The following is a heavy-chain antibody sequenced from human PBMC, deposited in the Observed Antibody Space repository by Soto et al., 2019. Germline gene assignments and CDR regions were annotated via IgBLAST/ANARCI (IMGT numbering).Heavy chain of an antibody. CDR1: GGSISSGGYS. CDR3: ARDDVDGYYLDY. Sequence: QLQLQESGSGLVKPSQTLSLTCTVSGGSISSGGYSWNWIRQPPGKGLEWIGYIYHSGSTDYNPSRRSRVTISVDKSNNQFSLKLSSVTAAAAAVYYCARDDVDGYYLDYWGQGTLVTVSS. J-gene: IGHJ4*02. D-gene: IGHD3-3*01. CDR2: IYHSGST. V-gene: IGHV4-30-2*01.